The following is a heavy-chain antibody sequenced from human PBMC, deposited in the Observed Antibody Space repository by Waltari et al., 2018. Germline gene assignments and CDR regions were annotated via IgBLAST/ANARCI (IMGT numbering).Heavy chain of an antibody. V-gene: IGHV4-39*01. D-gene: IGHD3-3*01. CDR1: GGSISSSSYY. CDR2: IYYSGSP. Sequence: QLQLQESGPGLVKPSETLSLTCTVSGGSISSSSYYWGWIRQPPGKGLEWIGSIYYSGSPYHNRSRKSRVTIPVDTSKNQVSLKLSSVTAADTALYYSARRGRKGTIFGVVTPPGSDYWGHGTLVTVSS. CDR3: ARRGRKGTIFGVVTPPGSDY. J-gene: IGHJ4*01.